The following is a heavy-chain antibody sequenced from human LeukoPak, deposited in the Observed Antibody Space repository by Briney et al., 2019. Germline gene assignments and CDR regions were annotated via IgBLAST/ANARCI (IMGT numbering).Heavy chain of an antibody. CDR3: AREQLSPKGGTEWFDP. V-gene: IGHV4-59*01. J-gene: IGHJ5*02. Sequence: PSETLSLTCTVSGGFISSYYWSWIRQPPGKGLEWIGYIYYSGSTNYNPSLKSRVTISVDTSKNQFSLKLSSVTAADTAVYYCAREQLSPKGGTEWFDPWGQGTLVTVSS. CDR1: GGFISSYY. D-gene: IGHD2-15*01. CDR2: IYYSGST.